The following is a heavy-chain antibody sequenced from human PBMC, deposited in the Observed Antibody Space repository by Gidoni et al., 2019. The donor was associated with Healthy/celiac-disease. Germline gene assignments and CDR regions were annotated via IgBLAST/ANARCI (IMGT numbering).Heavy chain of an antibody. V-gene: IGHV3-15*07. CDR1: GFTFSNAW. CDR2: IKSKTAGGTT. D-gene: IGHD3-3*01. CDR3: TTGFGSTIFGVVTAYYYGMDV. Sequence: EVQLVESGGGLVKPGGSLRLSCAASGFTFSNAWMKWVSQAPGKGLEWVGRIKSKTAGGTTDYAAPGKGRCTISRDDSKNTLYLQLNSLKTEYTAVYYCTTGFGSTIFGVVTAYYYGMDVWGQGTTVTVS. J-gene: IGHJ6*02.